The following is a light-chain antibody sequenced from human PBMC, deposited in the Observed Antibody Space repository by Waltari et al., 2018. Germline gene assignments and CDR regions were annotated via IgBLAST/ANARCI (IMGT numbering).Light chain of an antibody. CDR3: QQYNNWLGFT. Sequence: EIVMTQSPATLSVSPGERATLACRASQSVSSNLAWYQQKPGQAPRLLIYGASTRATGIPARFSGRGSGTEFTLTISSLQSEDFAVYYCQQYNNWLGFTFSPGTKVDIK. CDR2: GAS. V-gene: IGKV3-15*01. CDR1: QSVSSN. J-gene: IGKJ3*01.